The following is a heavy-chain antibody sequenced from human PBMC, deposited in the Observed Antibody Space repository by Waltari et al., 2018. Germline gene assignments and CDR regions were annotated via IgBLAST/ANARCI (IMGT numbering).Heavy chain of an antibody. D-gene: IGHD5-12*01. CDR3: ARDRGRGLYLDS. CDR2: GRGDCRT. J-gene: IGHJ4*02. Sequence: QLQESGPGLVRPSGTLSLPCDVSGDPMTTSDCWGWVRESPGKGLGWIGQGRGDCRTNYNPSVASRVSISLDTSRNQFSLKVTSATVADTAMYYCARDRGRGLYLDSWGQGTLVTVS. CDR1: GDPMTTSDC. V-gene: IGHV4-4*02.